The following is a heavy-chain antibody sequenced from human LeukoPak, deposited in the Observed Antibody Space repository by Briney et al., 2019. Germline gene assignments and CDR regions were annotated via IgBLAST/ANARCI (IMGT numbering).Heavy chain of an antibody. J-gene: IGHJ4*02. CDR3: ARRSTLYSSGRFYFDY. CDR1: GYTFTNYG. CDR2: ISAHDGTR. Sequence: PWASVKVSCKASGYTFTNYGITWVRQAPGQGLEWMGWISAHDGTRNYALKHEDRVTMTTDTSTSTAYMELRGLGSDDTAVYYCARRSTLYSSGRFYFDYWGQGTLVTVSS. V-gene: IGHV1-18*01. D-gene: IGHD6-19*01.